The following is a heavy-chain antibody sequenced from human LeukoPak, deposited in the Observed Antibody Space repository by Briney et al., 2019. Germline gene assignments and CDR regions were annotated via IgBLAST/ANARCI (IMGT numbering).Heavy chain of an antibody. V-gene: IGHV3-30-3*01. CDR3: AKDRYYYDSSGYSDRHDAFDI. CDR2: ISYDGGNE. CDR1: RFIFSSYA. D-gene: IGHD3-22*01. J-gene: IGHJ3*02. Sequence: GGSLRLSCAASRFIFSSYAVHWVRQAPGKGLEWVAVISYDGGNEYYADSVKGRFTISRDNSKNTLYLQMNSLRAEDTAVYYCAKDRYYYDSSGYSDRHDAFDIWGQGTMVTVSS.